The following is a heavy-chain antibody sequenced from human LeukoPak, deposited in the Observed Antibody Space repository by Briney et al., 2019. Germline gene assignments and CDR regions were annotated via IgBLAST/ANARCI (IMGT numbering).Heavy chain of an antibody. V-gene: IGHV1-2*02. CDR3: ARVTEYCSGGSCHPRGACDI. J-gene: IGHJ3*02. Sequence: ASVKVSCKASGYTFTGYYMYWVRQAPGQGLEWMGWINPNSGGTSYAQKFQGRVTMTRDTSISTVYMELSRLKSDDTAVYYCARVTEYCSGGSCHPRGACDIWGQGTMVTVSS. D-gene: IGHD2-15*01. CDR1: GYTFTGYY. CDR2: INPNSGGT.